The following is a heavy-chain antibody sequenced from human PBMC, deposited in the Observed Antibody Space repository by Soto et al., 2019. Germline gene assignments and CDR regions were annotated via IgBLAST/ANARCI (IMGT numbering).Heavy chain of an antibody. CDR3: ARGVLPISSTSWFDP. D-gene: IGHD3-16*01. CDR1: GFPFSTSN. CDR2: ISRSSTYI. Sequence: EVQLVESGGGLVNPGGSLRLSCVVSGFPFSTSNMNWVRQAPGKGLEWVSFISRSSTYIYYADSVKGRFTISRDDAENSLFLQMHSLRAEDTAVYYCARGVLPISSTSWFDPWGLGTLVTVSS. V-gene: IGHV3-21*01. J-gene: IGHJ5*02.